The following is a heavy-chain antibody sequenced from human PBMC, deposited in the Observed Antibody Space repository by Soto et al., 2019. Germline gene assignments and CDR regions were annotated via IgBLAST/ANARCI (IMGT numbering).Heavy chain of an antibody. V-gene: IGHV3-23*01. D-gene: IGHD6-19*01. J-gene: IGHJ4*02. Sequence: GGSLRLSCAASGFTFGSYAMTWVRQAPGKGLEWVSAISFGGGSTYYADSVKGRFTISRDNSKNTLYLQMTSLRAEDTAIYYCATDSFRSGIAVAGNYWGQGTLVTV. CDR2: ISFGGGST. CDR1: GFTFGSYA. CDR3: ATDSFRSGIAVAGNY.